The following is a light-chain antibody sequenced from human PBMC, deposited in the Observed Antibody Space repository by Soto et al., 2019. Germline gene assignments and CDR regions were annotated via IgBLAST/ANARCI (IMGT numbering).Light chain of an antibody. CDR2: GAS. Sequence: ESVLTQSPGTLSLSPGERATLSCRTSQSVSSSYLAWYQQKPGQAPRLLSHGASSRASGIPDRFSGSGSGTDFTLTISRLEPEDFAVYYCQQYGTSFWTFGQGTKVEIK. CDR1: QSVSSSY. J-gene: IGKJ1*01. CDR3: QQYGTSFWT. V-gene: IGKV3-20*01.